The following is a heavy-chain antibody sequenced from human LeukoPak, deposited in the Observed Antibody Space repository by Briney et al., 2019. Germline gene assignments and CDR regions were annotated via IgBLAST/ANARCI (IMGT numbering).Heavy chain of an antibody. J-gene: IGHJ5*02. CDR1: GGSISSYY. V-gene: IGHV4-4*07. Sequence: SETLSLTCTVSGGSISSYYWSWIRQPAGKGLEWIGRIYTSGGTNYNPSLKSRVTMSVDTSKNQFSLKLSSVTAADTAVYYCARTNYYGSGSSRGPNWFDPWGQGTLVTVSS. CDR3: ARTNYYGSGSSRGPNWFDP. CDR2: IYTSGGT. D-gene: IGHD3-10*01.